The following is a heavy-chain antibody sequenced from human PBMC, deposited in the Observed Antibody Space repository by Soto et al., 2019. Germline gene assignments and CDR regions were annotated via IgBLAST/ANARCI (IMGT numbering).Heavy chain of an antibody. V-gene: IGHV4-31*03. D-gene: IGHD2-2*02. Sequence: QVQLQESGPGLVKPSQTLSLTCTVSGGSISSGGYYWSWIRQHPGKGLEWIGYIYYSGSTYYNPSLKSRVTISVDTSKNQFSLKLSSVTAADTAVYYCARSIGYCSSTSCYTTTPFDYWGQGTLVTVSS. CDR1: GGSISSGGYY. CDR3: ARSIGYCSSTSCYTTTPFDY. CDR2: IYYSGST. J-gene: IGHJ4*02.